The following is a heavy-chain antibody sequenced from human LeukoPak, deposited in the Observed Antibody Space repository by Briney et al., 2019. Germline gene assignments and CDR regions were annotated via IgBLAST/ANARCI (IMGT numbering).Heavy chain of an antibody. Sequence: GGALRLSCAASGFSVGGNYISWVRQAPGKGLEGVSMIYSDGSIFHRDSVKGRFTISRDNSRNTLDLQMNSLRVEDTAVYFCARDRRRLRGMNGDGDAFDIWGQGTMVTVSS. V-gene: IGHV3-53*01. CDR2: IYSDGSI. D-gene: IGHD1-1*01. CDR3: ARDRRRLRGMNGDGDAFDI. J-gene: IGHJ3*02. CDR1: GFSVGGNY.